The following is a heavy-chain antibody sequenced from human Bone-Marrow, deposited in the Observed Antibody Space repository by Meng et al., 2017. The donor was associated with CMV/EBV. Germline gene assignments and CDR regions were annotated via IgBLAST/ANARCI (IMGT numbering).Heavy chain of an antibody. CDR3: ARDNYDFWSGYFPYYYYGMDV. V-gene: IGHV3-11*06. CDR1: GFTFTDYY. Sequence: GESLKISCAASGFTFTDYYMSWIRQAPGKGLEWVSYISSSSSYIYYADSVKGRFTISRDNAKNSLYLQMNSLRAEDTAVYYCARDNYDFWSGYFPYYYYGMDVWGQGTTVTVSS. CDR2: ISSSSSYI. D-gene: IGHD3-3*01. J-gene: IGHJ6*02.